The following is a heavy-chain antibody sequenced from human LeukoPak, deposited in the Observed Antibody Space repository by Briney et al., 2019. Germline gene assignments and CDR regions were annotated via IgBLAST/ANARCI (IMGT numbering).Heavy chain of an antibody. CDR3: ARDVKYYGSGSYTDY. V-gene: IGHV1-18*01. CDR2: ISAYNGNT. Sequence: ASVKVSCKASGYTFTSYGISWVRQAPGQGLEWMGWISAYNGNTNYAQKLQGRVTMTTDTSTSTAYMELRSLRSDDTAVHYCARDVKYYGSGSYTDYWGQGTLVTVSS. J-gene: IGHJ4*02. CDR1: GYTFTSYG. D-gene: IGHD3-10*01.